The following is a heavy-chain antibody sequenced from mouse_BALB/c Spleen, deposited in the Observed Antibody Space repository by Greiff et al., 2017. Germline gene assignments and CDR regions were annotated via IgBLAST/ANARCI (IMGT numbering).Heavy chain of an antibody. CDR1: GYAFSSSW. CDR2: IYPGDGDT. D-gene: IGHD1-1*01. J-gene: IGHJ4*01. V-gene: IGHV1-82*01. CDR3: ASYYYGHRDYAMDY. Sequence: QVQLQQSGPELVKPGASVKISCKASGYAFSSSWMNWVKQRPGQGLEWIGRIYPGDGDTNYNGKFKGKATLTADKSSSTAYMQLSSLTSVDSAVYFCASYYYGHRDYAMDYWGQGTSVTVSS.